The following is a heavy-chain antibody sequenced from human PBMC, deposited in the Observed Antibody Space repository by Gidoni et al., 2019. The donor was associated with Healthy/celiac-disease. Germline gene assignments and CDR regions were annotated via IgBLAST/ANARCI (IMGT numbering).Heavy chain of an antibody. Sequence: QVQLVQSGAEVKKPGSSVKVSCKASGGPFSSYAISWVRQAPGQGLGWMGGIIPIFGTANYAQKFQGRVTITADKSTSTAYMELSSLRSEDTAVYYCAVELRFLEDPFDYWGQGTLVTVSS. CDR3: AVELRFLEDPFDY. CDR1: GGPFSSYA. D-gene: IGHD3-3*01. CDR2: IIPIFGTA. J-gene: IGHJ4*02. V-gene: IGHV1-69*06.